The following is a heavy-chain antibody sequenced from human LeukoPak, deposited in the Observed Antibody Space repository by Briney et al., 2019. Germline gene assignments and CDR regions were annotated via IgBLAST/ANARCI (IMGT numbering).Heavy chain of an antibody. J-gene: IGHJ4*02. CDR1: GFTFDDYA. Sequence: GGSLRLSCAASGFTFDDYAMHWVRQAPGKGLEWVSGISWNSGYIGFADSVKGRFTISRDNAKKSLYLQMNSLRTEDTAVYYCARAPLHLAMYHYFDYWGQGTLVTVSS. CDR3: ARAPLHLAMYHYFDY. V-gene: IGHV3-9*01. D-gene: IGHD2-2*01. CDR2: ISWNSGYI.